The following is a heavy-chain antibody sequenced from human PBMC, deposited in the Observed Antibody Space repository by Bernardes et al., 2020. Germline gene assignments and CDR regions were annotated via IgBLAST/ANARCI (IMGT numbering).Heavy chain of an antibody. D-gene: IGHD2-15*01. V-gene: IGHV3-30*18. Sequence: GGSLRLSCAASGFTFRSYGMHWVRQAPGTGLEWVAVISYDGRNKDYADSVKGRFTISRDNSKNTLYLQMNSLRAEDTAVYYCAKRLGYCSGGSCPELFDYWAQGTLVTVSS. CDR1: GFTFRSYG. CDR3: AKRLGYCSGGSCPELFDY. J-gene: IGHJ4*02. CDR2: ISYDGRNK.